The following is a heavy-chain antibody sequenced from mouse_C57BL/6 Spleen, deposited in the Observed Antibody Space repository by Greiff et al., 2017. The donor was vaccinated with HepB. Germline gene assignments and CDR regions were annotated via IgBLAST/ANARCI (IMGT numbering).Heavy chain of an antibody. CDR3: ANRGYFDY. J-gene: IGHJ2*01. Sequence: VQLQQSGPELVKPGASVKISCKASGYTFTDYYMNWVKQSHGKSLEWIGDINPNNGGTSYNQKFKGKATLTVDKSSSTAYMELRSLTSEDSAVYYCANRGYFDYWGQGTTLTVSS. CDR2: INPNNGGT. V-gene: IGHV1-26*01. CDR1: GYTFTDYY. D-gene: IGHD3-1*01.